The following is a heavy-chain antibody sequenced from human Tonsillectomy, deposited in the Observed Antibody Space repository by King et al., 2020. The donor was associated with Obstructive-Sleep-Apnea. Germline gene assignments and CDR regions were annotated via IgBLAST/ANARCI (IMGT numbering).Heavy chain of an antibody. D-gene: IGHD3-3*01. Sequence: QLQESGPGLVKPSETLSLTCTVSGYSISSGYYWGWIRQPPGKGLEWIGSIYHSGSTYYNPSLKSRVTISVDTSKNQFSLKLSSVTAADTAVYYCARDCITIFGVDEEIDYWGQGTLVTVSS. CDR3: ARDCITIFGVDEEIDY. CDR1: GYSISSGYY. J-gene: IGHJ4*02. CDR2: IYHSGST. V-gene: IGHV4-38-2*02.